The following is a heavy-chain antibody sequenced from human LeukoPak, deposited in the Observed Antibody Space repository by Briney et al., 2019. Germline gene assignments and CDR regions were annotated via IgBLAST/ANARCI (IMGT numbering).Heavy chain of an antibody. CDR1: AFAFSIYA. CDR3: AKTRLPYYDFWSGYYPY. D-gene: IGHD3-3*01. CDR2: ISGSGGST. Sequence: GGSLRLSCAASAFAFSIYAMSWVRQAPGKGLGWVSAISGSGGSTYYADSVKGRFTISRDNSKNTLYLQMNSLRAEDTAVYYCAKTRLPYYDFWSGYYPYWGQGTLVTVSS. J-gene: IGHJ4*02. V-gene: IGHV3-23*01.